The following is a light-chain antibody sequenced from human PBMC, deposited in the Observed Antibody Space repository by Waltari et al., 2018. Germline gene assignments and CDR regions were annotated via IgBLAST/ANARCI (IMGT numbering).Light chain of an antibody. J-gene: IGKJ1*01. CDR1: QSVSSY. CDR3: QQRSNWPT. V-gene: IGKV3-11*01. CDR2: DAS. Sequence: EIVLTQFPANLSFSPGVSATLSCRAMQSVSSYLAWYHQKPGQAPRLLSYDASNRATGIPARFSGSGSGTDFTLPISSLEPEVFAVYYCQQRSNWPTFGQGTKVEIK.